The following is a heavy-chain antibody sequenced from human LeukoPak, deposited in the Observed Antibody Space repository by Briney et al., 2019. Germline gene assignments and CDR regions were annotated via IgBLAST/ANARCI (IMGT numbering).Heavy chain of an antibody. CDR3: ARDANYHVSSDYYDAFDI. D-gene: IGHD3-22*01. CDR1: GFILSTYS. J-gene: IGHJ3*02. Sequence: PGGSLRLSCTASGFILSTYSMNWVRQAPGKGLEWVANIRGDESRKYYLDSVTGRFTISRDNAKNSLYLQMNSLRAEDTAVYYCARDANYHVSSDYYDAFDIWGQGTMVTVSS. CDR2: IRGDESRK. V-gene: IGHV3-7*01.